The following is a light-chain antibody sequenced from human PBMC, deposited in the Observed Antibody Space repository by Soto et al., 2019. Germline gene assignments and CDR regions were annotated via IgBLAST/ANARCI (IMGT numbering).Light chain of an antibody. CDR1: QSLLHGNGYNY. Sequence: DIVMTQSPLSLPVTPGEPASISCRSSQSLLHGNGYNYLDWYLQKPGQSPQLLIYMGSNRASGAPDRFSGSGSGTDFTLKISRVEAEDVRVYYCMQALQTPFTFGPGTKVEI. CDR3: MQALQTPFT. J-gene: IGKJ3*01. CDR2: MGS. V-gene: IGKV2-28*01.